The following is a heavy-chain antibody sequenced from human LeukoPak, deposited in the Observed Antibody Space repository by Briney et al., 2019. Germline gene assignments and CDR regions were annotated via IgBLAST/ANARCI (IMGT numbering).Heavy chain of an antibody. CDR2: IYYSGST. Sequence: SETLSLTCTVSGGSISSGDYYWSWIRQPPGKGLEWIGYIYYSGSTYYNPSLKSRVTISVDTSKNQFSLKLSSVTAADTAVYYCARAGIVVVPAAPLVDYWGQGTLVTVSS. J-gene: IGHJ4*02. D-gene: IGHD2-2*01. CDR3: ARAGIVVVPAAPLVDY. CDR1: GGSISSGDYY. V-gene: IGHV4-30-4*08.